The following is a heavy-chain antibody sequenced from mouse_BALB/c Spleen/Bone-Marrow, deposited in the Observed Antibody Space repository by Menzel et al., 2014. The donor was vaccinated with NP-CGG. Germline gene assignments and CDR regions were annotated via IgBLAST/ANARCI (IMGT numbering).Heavy chain of an antibody. J-gene: IGHJ4*01. D-gene: IGHD2-14*01. CDR1: GFDFSRYW. CDR3: ARTEVRRGYYAMDY. Sequence: EVQGVESGGGLVQPGGSLKLSCAASGFDFSRYWMSWVRQAPGEGLEWIGEINPDSSTINYTPSLKDKFIISRDNAKNTLYLQMSKVRSEDTALYYCARTEVRRGYYAMDYWGQGTSVTVSS. CDR2: INPDSSTI. V-gene: IGHV4-1*02.